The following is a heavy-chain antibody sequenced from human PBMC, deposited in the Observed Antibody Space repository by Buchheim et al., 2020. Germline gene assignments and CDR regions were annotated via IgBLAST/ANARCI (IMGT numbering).Heavy chain of an antibody. CDR2: ISYDGSNK. V-gene: IGHV3-30*04. CDR1: GFTFSSYA. CDR3: ARDLGYNYYYYGMDV. Sequence: QVQLVESGGGVVQPGRSLRLSCAASGFTFSSYAMHWVRQAPGKGLEWVAVISYDGSNKYYADSVKGRFTISRDNSKNTLYLQMNSLRAEDTAVYYCARDLGYNYYYYGMDVWGQGTT. D-gene: IGHD3-22*01. J-gene: IGHJ6*02.